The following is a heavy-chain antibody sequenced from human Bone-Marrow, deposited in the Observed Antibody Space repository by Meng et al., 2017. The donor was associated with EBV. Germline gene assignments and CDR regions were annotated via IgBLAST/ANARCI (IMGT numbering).Heavy chain of an antibody. V-gene: IGHV1-69*01. CDR2: LIPMSDAP. Sequence: VELVQSGAEVEKPGASVKVSCKTSGGTFRSDAVSWVRQAPGQGLEWMGGLIPMSDAPHYAQKFQDRVRITADESTSTHYMDLSGLRSEDTAVYYCASESGRGFTPDYWGQGTLVTVSS. D-gene: IGHD3-10*01. CDR3: ASESGRGFTPDY. J-gene: IGHJ4*02. CDR1: GGTFRSDA.